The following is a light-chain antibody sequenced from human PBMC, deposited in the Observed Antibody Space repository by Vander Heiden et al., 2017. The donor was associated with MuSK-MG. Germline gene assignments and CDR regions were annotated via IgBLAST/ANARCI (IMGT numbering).Light chain of an antibody. CDR3: QVWDSSSDHVV. CDR1: NIRSKS. Sequence: SYVLTQPPSVSVAPGKTARITCGGNNIRSKSVHWYQQKPGQAPVLVIYYDSDRPSGIPERFSGSNSGNTATLTISRVEAGDEADYYCQVWDSSSDHVVFGGGTKLTVL. J-gene: IGLJ2*01. V-gene: IGLV3-21*04. CDR2: YDS.